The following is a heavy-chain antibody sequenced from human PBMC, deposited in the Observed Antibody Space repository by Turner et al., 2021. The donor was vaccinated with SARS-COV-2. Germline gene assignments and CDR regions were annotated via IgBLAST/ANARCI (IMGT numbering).Heavy chain of an antibody. V-gene: IGHV3-7*03. CDR1: GFTLSNNW. J-gene: IGHJ4*02. D-gene: IGHD6-19*01. CDR2: IRQDGSEK. Sequence: EVQLVVTGGDLVQPGGSLRLSCAASGFTLSNNWRNWVRQAPGKGLEWVANIRQDGSEKGYVDSVKGRFTISRDNAKNSLYLQMNSLRVEDTAVYYCAGSGGWLLDLWGQGTLVTVSS. CDR3: AGSGGWLLDL.